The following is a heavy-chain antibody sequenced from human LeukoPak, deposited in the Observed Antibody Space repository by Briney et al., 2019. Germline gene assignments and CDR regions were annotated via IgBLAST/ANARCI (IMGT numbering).Heavy chain of an antibody. Sequence: GGSLRLSCAASGFTFSSYGMHWVRQAPGKGLEWVTFIRDDGSDKYYADSVKGRFTISRDNSRNTLYLQMDSLRPGDTAFYYCAKGGVSTVYSHIFEIWGQGTIVTVSS. CDR1: GFTFSSYG. V-gene: IGHV3-30*02. J-gene: IGHJ3*02. D-gene: IGHD3-10*01. CDR3: AKGGVSTVYSHIFEI. CDR2: IRDDGSDK.